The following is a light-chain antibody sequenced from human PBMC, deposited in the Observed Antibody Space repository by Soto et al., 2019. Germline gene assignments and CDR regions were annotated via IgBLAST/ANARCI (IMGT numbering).Light chain of an antibody. CDR1: QGVSGN. Sequence: EIVMTQSPATLSVSPGERATLSCRASQGVSGNLAWYQQKSGQAPRLLIYGASTRATGIPARFSGSGSGTEFTLTISTLQSEDFAVYYCQQYNEWPLTFGGGTKVETK. V-gene: IGKV3-15*01. CDR2: GAS. CDR3: QQYNEWPLT. J-gene: IGKJ4*01.